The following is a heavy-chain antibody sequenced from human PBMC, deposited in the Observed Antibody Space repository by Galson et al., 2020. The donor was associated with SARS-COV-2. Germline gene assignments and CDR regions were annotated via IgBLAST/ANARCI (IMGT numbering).Heavy chain of an antibody. J-gene: IGHJ4*02. CDR2: INSDGSST. Sequence: GGSLRLSCAASGFTISSYWMHWVRQAPGKGLVWVSRINSDGSSTSYADSVKGRFTISRDNAKNTLYLQMNSLRAEDTAVYYCARVGVTAIPGSDYWGQGTLVTVVS. CDR1: GFTISSYW. CDR3: ARVGVTAIPGSDY. V-gene: IGHV3-74*01. D-gene: IGHD2-21*02.